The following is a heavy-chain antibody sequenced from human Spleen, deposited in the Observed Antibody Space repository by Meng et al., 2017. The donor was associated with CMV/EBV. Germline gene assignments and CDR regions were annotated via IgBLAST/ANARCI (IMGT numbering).Heavy chain of an antibody. J-gene: IGHJ4*02. CDR2: ITWNSGSF. Sequence: SLKISCVGYGFTFGDYAMHWVRQAPGKGLEWLSGITWNSGSFGYADFVEGRFTIPRDNAKNSLYLQMNSLRTEDTAIYFCARADILTGPPDHWGQGTLVTVSS. CDR1: GFTFGDYA. CDR3: ARADILTGPPDH. V-gene: IGHV3-9*01. D-gene: IGHD3-9*01.